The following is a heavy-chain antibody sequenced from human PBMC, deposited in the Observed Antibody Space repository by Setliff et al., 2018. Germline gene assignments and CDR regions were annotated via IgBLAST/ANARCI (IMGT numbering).Heavy chain of an antibody. D-gene: IGHD3-22*01. Sequence: ASVKVSCKASGYTFTSYGISWVRQAPGQRLEWMGWINAGNGNTKYSQKLQGRVTMTTDTSTSTAYMELGSLRSDDTAVYYCATGLSRLVVVPPGYWGQGTLVTVSS. CDR2: INAGNGNT. J-gene: IGHJ4*02. CDR3: ATGLSRLVVVPPGY. V-gene: IGHV1-18*01. CDR1: GYTFTSYG.